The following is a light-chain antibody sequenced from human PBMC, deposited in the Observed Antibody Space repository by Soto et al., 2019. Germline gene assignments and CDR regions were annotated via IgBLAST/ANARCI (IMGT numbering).Light chain of an antibody. Sequence: QSVLTQPASVSGSPGQSITISCTGTSSDVGAYKYVSWYQQHPGKAPKLIIYGVSNRPSGVSNRFSGSKSGNTAFLTISGLQPEDEADYYGSSFTGTTTLDVFGTGTKVTVL. CDR1: SSDVGAYKY. CDR3: SSFTGTTTLDV. V-gene: IGLV2-14*03. CDR2: GVS. J-gene: IGLJ1*01.